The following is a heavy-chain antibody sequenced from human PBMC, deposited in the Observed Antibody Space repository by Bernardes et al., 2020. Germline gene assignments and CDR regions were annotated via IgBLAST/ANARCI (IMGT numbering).Heavy chain of an antibody. CDR2: IFYTGKT. Sequence: SETLSLTCSVSGGSINSNSYYWGWFRQPPGKGLEWIGSIFYTGKTIYRNVSLESRVTISVDTSENQFFLMLSYVTAADTAVYYCTRHRRHQRDGTCTGNDAFDVWGQGTMVTVSS. CDR1: GGSINSNSYY. D-gene: IGHD2-8*02. V-gene: IGHV4-39*01. J-gene: IGHJ3*01. CDR3: TRHRRHQRDGTCTGNDAFDV.